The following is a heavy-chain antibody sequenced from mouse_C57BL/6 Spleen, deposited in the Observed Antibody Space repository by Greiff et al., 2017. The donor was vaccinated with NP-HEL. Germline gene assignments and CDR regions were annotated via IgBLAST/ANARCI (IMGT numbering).Heavy chain of an antibody. V-gene: IGHV1-50*01. CDR1: GYTFTSYW. Sequence: QVQLQQPGAELVKPGASVKLSCKASGYTFTSYWMQWVKQRPGQGLEWIGEIDPSDSYTNYNQKFKGKATLTVDTSSSTAYMQLSSLTSEDSAVYYCARWRVTMGLREDAMDYWGQGTSVTVSS. CDR3: ARWRVTMGLREDAMDY. D-gene: IGHD1-1*02. J-gene: IGHJ4*01. CDR2: IDPSDSYT.